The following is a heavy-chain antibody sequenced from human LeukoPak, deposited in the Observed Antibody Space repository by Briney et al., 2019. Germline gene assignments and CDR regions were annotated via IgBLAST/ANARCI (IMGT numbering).Heavy chain of an antibody. CDR3: ARDNPNVEMATIS. V-gene: IGHV4-39*07. CDR2: IYYSGST. J-gene: IGHJ5*02. Sequence: PSETLSLTCTVSGGSISSSSYYWGWIRQPPGKGLEWIGSIYYSGSTYYNPSLESRVTISVDTSKNQFSLKLSSVTAADTAVYYCARDNPNVEMATISWGQGTLVTVSS. D-gene: IGHD5-24*01. CDR1: GGSISSSSYY.